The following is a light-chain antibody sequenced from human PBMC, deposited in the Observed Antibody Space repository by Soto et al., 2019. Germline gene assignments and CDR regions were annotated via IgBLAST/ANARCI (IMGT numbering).Light chain of an antibody. Sequence: EIVLTQSPGTLSLSPGERATLSCRASQSITSTYIAWYQQKPGQAPRLLIYGASSRAPGIPDRFSGSGYGTDFTLTISRLEPEDFAVYYCQQYGSSPPYTFGQGTKLEIK. CDR3: QQYGSSPPYT. CDR1: QSITSTY. V-gene: IGKV3-20*01. CDR2: GAS. J-gene: IGKJ2*01.